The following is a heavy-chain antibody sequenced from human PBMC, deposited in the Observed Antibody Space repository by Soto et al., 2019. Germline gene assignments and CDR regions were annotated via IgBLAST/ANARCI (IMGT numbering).Heavy chain of an antibody. CDR1: GGSLSGYF. V-gene: IGHV4-34*01. CDR2: INHSGST. J-gene: IGHJ6*02. Sequence: PSETLSLTCAVFGGSLSGYFLSWIRQPPGKGLEWIGEINHSGSTNYNPSLKSRVTISVDTSKNQFSLKLSSVTAADTAVYYCARVSGIYYYGMDVWGQGTTVTVSS. CDR3: ARVSGIYYYGMDV.